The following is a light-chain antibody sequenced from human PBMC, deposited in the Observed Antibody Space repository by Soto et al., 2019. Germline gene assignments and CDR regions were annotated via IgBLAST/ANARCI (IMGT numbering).Light chain of an antibody. CDR2: LGS. CDR1: QSLLHSNGYNY. Sequence: IVMTQSPLSLPVTPGEPASISCRSSQSLLHSNGYNYLDWYLQKPGQSPQLLIYLGSNLASGVPDSFIDIRSGTDFTLKISRVEAGDVGVDYCMQALQSSWTFGQGTKVDIK. J-gene: IGKJ1*01. V-gene: IGKV2-28*01. CDR3: MQALQSSWT.